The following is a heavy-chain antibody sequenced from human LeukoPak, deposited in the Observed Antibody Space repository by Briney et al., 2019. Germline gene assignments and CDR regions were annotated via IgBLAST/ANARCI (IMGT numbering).Heavy chain of an antibody. CDR1: GGSISSYY. D-gene: IGHD3-16*02. CDR3: AREFYVWGSYRSGDWFDP. Sequence: SETLSLTCTVSGGSISSYYWSWIRQPAGKGLEWIGRIYTSGSTNYNPSLKSRVTMSVDTSKNQFSLKLRSVTAADTAVYHCAREFYVWGSYRSGDWFDPWGQGTLVTVSS. V-gene: IGHV4-4*07. CDR2: IYTSGST. J-gene: IGHJ5*02.